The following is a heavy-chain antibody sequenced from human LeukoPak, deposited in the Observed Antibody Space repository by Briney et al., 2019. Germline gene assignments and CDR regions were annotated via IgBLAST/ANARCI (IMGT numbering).Heavy chain of an antibody. CDR3: ARRRAVGATVSYYFDY. Sequence: PGESLKISCKGSGYSFTSYWIGWVRQMPGKGLEWMGIIYPGDSDTRYSPSFQGQVTISADKSISTAYLQWSSLKASDTAMYYCARRRAVGATVSYYFDYWGQGALVTVSS. J-gene: IGHJ4*02. D-gene: IGHD1-26*01. CDR1: GYSFTSYW. CDR2: IYPGDSDT. V-gene: IGHV5-51*01.